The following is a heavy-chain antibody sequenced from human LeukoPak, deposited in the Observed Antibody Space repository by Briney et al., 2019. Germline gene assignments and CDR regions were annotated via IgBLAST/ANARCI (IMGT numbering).Heavy chain of an antibody. CDR2: IYHSGNT. Sequence: SETLSLXCAVSGYSISGGYYWGWIRQPPGKGLEWIGYIYHSGNTYYNPSLKSRVTMSVDTSKNQFSLKLSSVTAADTAVYYCARRPYYYYYTDVWGKGTTVTVSS. CDR1: GYSISGGYY. J-gene: IGHJ6*03. CDR3: ARRPYYYYYTDV. V-gene: IGHV4-38-2*01.